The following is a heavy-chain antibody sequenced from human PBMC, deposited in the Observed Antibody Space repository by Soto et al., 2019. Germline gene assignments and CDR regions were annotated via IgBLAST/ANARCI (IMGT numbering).Heavy chain of an antibody. V-gene: IGHV3-30*18. CDR1: GLTFSSYS. CDR2: ISYDGSNK. J-gene: IGHJ4*02. D-gene: IGHD2-2*01. CDR3: AKDPSPRVVPASYFDY. Sequence: PGGSLRLSCAASGLTFSSYSMNWVRQAPGKGLEWVVVISYDGSNKYYADSVKGRFTISRDNSKNTLYLQMNSLRAEDTAVYYCAKDPSPRVVPASYFDYWGQGTLVTVSS.